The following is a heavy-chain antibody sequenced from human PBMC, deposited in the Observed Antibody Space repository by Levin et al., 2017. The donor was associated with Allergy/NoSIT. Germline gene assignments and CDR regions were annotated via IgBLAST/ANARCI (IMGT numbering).Heavy chain of an antibody. Sequence: PSETLSLTCTVSGGSISSGDYYWSWIRQPPGKGLEWIGYIYYSGSTYYNPSLKSRVTISVDTSKNQFSLKLSSVTAADTAVYYCARDPASLDYYGSGKGALWGQGTLVTVSS. CDR1: GGSISSGDYY. J-gene: IGHJ4*02. CDR2: IYYSGST. V-gene: IGHV4-30-4*01. CDR3: ARDPASLDYYGSGKGAL. D-gene: IGHD3-10*01.